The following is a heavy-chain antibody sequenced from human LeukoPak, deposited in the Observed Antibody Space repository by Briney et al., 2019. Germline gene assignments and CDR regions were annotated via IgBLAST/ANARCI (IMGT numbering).Heavy chain of an antibody. Sequence: SETLSLTCAVYGGSFSGYYWSWIRQPPGKGLEWIGEINHSGSTNYNPSLKSRVTISVDTSKNQFSLKLSSVTAADTAVYYCARGSGYSDYWDYYYGMDVWGQGTTVTVPS. CDR3: ARGSGYSDYWDYYYGMDV. D-gene: IGHD5-12*01. J-gene: IGHJ6*02. CDR1: GGSFSGYY. CDR2: INHSGST. V-gene: IGHV4-34*01.